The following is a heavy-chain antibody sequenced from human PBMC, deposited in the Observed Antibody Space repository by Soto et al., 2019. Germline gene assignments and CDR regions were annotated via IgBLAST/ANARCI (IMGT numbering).Heavy chain of an antibody. Sequence: PSETLSLACTVSGGSISSYYWSWIRQPPGKGLEWIGYIYYSGSTNYNPSLKSRVTISIDTSNNHLSLHLTSVTDADTAVYYCARQKVSRFYGEVDFFDYWGLGTLVTVSS. CDR3: ARQKVSRFYGEVDFFDY. V-gene: IGHV4-59*08. CDR2: IYYSGST. J-gene: IGHJ4*02. D-gene: IGHD4-17*01. CDR1: GGSISSYY.